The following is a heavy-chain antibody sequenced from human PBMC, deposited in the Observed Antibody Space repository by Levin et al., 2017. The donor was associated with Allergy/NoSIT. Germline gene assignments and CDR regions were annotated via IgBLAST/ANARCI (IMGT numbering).Heavy chain of an antibody. V-gene: IGHV5-51*01. CDR3: ARRVHSDDFWSGYTNWFDP. Sequence: KPGESLKISCKGSGYSFTSYWIGWVRQMPGKGLEWMGIIYPGDSDTRYSPSFQGQVTISADKSISTAYLQWSSLKASDTAMYYCARRVHSDDFWSGYTNWFDPWGQGTLVTVSS. D-gene: IGHD3-3*01. J-gene: IGHJ5*02. CDR1: GYSFTSYW. CDR2: IYPGDSDT.